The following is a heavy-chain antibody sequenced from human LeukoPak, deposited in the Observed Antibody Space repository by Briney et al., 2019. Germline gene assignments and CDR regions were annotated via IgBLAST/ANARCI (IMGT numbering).Heavy chain of an antibody. CDR1: GYTFTGYY. CDR3: ARDQNFHGSGGYYGIDY. V-gene: IGHV1-2*02. D-gene: IGHD3-22*01. J-gene: IGHJ4*02. Sequence: GASVKVSCKASGYTFTGYYIHWVRQAPGQGLEWIGWINPNNGGTNYAQKFQDRVTMTRDTSISTAYMELSRLTSDDTAVYYCARDQNFHGSGGYYGIDYWGQGTLVTVSS. CDR2: INPNNGGT.